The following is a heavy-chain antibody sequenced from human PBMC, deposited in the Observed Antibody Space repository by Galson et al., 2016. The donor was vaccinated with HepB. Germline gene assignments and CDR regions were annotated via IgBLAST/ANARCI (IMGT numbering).Heavy chain of an antibody. CDR1: GFVFADYT. J-gene: IGHJ5*01. Sequence: SLRLSCAPSGFVFADYTMHWVRQAPGKGLEWVSLISWDGDTTYYGDSVKGRFTISRDNSKDSLSLQMNSLRIEDTAFYYCVKDMRARATLAAANFDSWGQGTLVTVSS. V-gene: IGHV3-43*01. D-gene: IGHD6-13*01. CDR2: ISWDGDTT. CDR3: VKDMRARATLAAANFDS.